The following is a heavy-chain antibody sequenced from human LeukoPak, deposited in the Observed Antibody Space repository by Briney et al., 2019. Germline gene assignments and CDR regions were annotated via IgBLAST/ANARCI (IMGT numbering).Heavy chain of an antibody. V-gene: IGHV4-39*01. J-gene: IGHJ6*03. D-gene: IGHD5-24*01. CDR2: IYYSGST. CDR3: ARGLRDGYTLGYFLDV. CDR1: GGSISSSSSY. Sequence: KPSETLSLTCSVSGGSISSSSSYWGWIRQPPGKGLEWIGSIYYSGSTYYNPSLKSRVTISVDTSKNQFSLKLSSVTAADTAVYYCARGLRDGYTLGYFLDVWGKGTTVTVS.